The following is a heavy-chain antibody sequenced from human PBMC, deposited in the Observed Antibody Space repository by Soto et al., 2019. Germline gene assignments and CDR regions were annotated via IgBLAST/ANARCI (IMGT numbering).Heavy chain of an antibody. CDR2: IWYDGSNK. Sequence: QVQLVESGGGVVQPGRSLRLSCAASGFTFSSYGMHWVRQAPGKGLEWVAVIWYDGSNKYYADSVKGRFTISRDNSKNTLYLQMNSLRAEDTAVYYCARDSGGGLGTGALRYFDWRGPDYYGMDVWGQGTTVTVSS. CDR3: ARDSGGGLGTGALRYFDWRGPDYYGMDV. V-gene: IGHV3-33*01. J-gene: IGHJ6*02. CDR1: GFTFSSYG. D-gene: IGHD3-9*01.